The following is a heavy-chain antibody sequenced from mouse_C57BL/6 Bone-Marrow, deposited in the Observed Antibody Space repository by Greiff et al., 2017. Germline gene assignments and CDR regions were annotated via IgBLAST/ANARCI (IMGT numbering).Heavy chain of an antibody. CDR3: ARNYYAMDY. V-gene: IGHV5-6*01. Sequence: EVKLMESGGDLVKPGGSLKLSCAASGFTFSSYGMSWVRQTPDKRLEWVATISSGGSYTYYPDSVKGRFTISRENAKNTLYLQLSSLKSEDTAMYYCARNYYAMDYWGQGTSVTVSS. CDR2: ISSGGSYT. CDR1: GFTFSSYG. J-gene: IGHJ4*01.